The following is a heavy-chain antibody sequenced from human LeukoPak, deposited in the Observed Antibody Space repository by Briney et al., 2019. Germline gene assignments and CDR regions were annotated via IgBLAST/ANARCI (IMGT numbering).Heavy chain of an antibody. CDR3: AKDKFSVGVVIPLDY. D-gene: IGHD3-3*01. CDR2: ISGSGGST. V-gene: IGHV3-23*01. CDR1: GFTFSNAW. Sequence: GGSPRLSFAAPGFTFSNAWMSWVRQASGKGLEWVSAISGSGGSTYYADSVKGRFTISRDNSKNTLYLQMNSLRAEDTAVYYCAKDKFSVGVVIPLDYWGQGTLVTVSS. J-gene: IGHJ4*02.